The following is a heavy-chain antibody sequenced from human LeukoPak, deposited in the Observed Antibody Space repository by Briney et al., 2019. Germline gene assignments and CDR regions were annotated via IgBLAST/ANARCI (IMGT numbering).Heavy chain of an antibody. V-gene: IGHV3-7*01. J-gene: IGHJ4*02. Sequence: GGSLRLSCAASGFTFSSYWMSWVRQAPGKGLEWVANIKEDGSEKYYVDSVKGRFTISRDNAKNSLYLQMNSLKAEDMAVYYCARALGGRAYWGQGTLVTVSS. D-gene: IGHD3-16*01. CDR2: IKEDGSEK. CDR3: ARALGGRAY. CDR1: GFTFSSYW.